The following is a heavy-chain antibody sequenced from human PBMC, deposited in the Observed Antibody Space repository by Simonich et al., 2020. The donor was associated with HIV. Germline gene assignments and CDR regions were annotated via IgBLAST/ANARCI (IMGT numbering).Heavy chain of an antibody. CDR3: ARRHPTTVTTPYFDY. V-gene: IGHV4-34*01. Sequence: QVQLQQWGAGLLKPSETLSLTCAVYGGSFSGYYWSLNRQPPGKGLEWIGEINHSGSTNYNPSLKSRVTISVDTSKNQFSLKLSSVTAADTAVYYCARRHPTTVTTPYFDYWGQGTLVTVSS. CDR1: GGSFSGYY. D-gene: IGHD4-17*01. J-gene: IGHJ4*02. CDR2: INHSGST.